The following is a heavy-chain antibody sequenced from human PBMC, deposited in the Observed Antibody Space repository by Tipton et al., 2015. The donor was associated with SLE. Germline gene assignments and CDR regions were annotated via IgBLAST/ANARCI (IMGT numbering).Heavy chain of an antibody. J-gene: IGHJ1*01. CDR3: ARTGYSSSWLYFQH. CDR2: INHSGST. CDR1: GGSFSGYY. D-gene: IGHD6-13*01. V-gene: IGHV4-34*01. Sequence: TLSLTCTVYGGSFSGYYWSWFRQPPGKGLEWIGEINHSGSTNYNPSLKSRVTISVDTSKNQFSLKLSSVTAADTAVCYCARTGYSSSWLYFQHWGQGTLVT.